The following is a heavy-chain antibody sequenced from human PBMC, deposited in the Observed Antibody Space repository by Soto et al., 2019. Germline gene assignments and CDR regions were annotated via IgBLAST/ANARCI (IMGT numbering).Heavy chain of an antibody. CDR3: AKDPRSSPAYFDY. J-gene: IGHJ4*02. CDR2: ISGSGGST. CDR1: GLTFSSYP. V-gene: IGHV3-23*01. D-gene: IGHD6-13*01. Sequence: PGGSLRSSGPPFGLTFSSYPLTWVRKTGGKGLEWVSGISGSGGSTFYAASVNGRFTISRDNSKNTLYLQMNSLRAEDTAVYYCAKDPRSSPAYFDYWGQGTLVTVSS.